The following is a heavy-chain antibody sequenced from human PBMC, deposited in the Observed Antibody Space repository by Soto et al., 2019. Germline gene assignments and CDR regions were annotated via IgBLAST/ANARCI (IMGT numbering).Heavy chain of an antibody. CDR2: IIPIFGTA. J-gene: IGHJ6*02. CDR1: GGTFSSYA. Sequence: SVKVSCKASGGTFSSYAISWVRQAPGQGLEWMGGIIPIFGTANYAQKFQGRVTITADESTSTAYMELSSLRSEDTAVYYCARGSEGAIVVVVAATFYYGMDVWGQGTTVTVSS. CDR3: ARGSEGAIVVVVAATFYYGMDV. D-gene: IGHD2-15*01. V-gene: IGHV1-69*13.